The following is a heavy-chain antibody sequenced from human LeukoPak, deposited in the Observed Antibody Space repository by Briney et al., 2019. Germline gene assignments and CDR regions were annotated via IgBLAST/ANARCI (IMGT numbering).Heavy chain of an antibody. V-gene: IGHV4-4*02. J-gene: IGHJ6*02. CDR1: GFTFSRYW. CDR2: IYHSGST. Sequence: GTLRLSCAASGFTFSRYWMHWVRQPPGKGLEWIGEIYHSGSTNYNPSLKSRVTISVDKSKNQFSLKLSSVTAADTAVYYCARVSAAGTNSKRNYYYGMDVWGQGTTVTVSS. CDR3: ARVSAAGTNSKRNYYYGMDV. D-gene: IGHD6-13*01.